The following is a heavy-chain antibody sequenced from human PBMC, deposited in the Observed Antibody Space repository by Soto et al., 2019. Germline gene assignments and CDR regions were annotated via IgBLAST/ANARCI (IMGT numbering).Heavy chain of an antibody. V-gene: IGHV4-34*01. CDR1: GGSFSGYY. CDR2: INHSGST. CDR3: ARKPHYGDYATDFDY. Sequence: SETLSLTCAVYGGSFSGYYWSWIRQPPGKGLEWIGEINHSGSTNYNPSLKSRVTISVDTSKNQFSLKLSSVTAADTAVYYCARKPHYGDYATDFDYWGQGTLVTVSS. J-gene: IGHJ4*02. D-gene: IGHD4-17*01.